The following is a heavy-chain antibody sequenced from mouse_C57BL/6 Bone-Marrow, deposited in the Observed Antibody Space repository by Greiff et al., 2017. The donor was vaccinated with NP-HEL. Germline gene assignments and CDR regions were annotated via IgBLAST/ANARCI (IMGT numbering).Heavy chain of an antibody. Sequence: QVQLQQPGAELVKPGASVKLSCKASGYTFTSYWMQWVKQRPGQGLEWIGEIDPSDSYTNYNQKFKGKATLTVDTSSSTAYMQLSSLNSEDSAVYYCAREGLYSGIISWYFEVWGAETPVTAS. CDR2: IDPSDSYT. V-gene: IGHV1-50*01. CDR1: GYTFTSYW. D-gene: IGHD1-1*01. CDR3: AREGLYSGIISWYFEV. J-gene: IGHJ1*01.